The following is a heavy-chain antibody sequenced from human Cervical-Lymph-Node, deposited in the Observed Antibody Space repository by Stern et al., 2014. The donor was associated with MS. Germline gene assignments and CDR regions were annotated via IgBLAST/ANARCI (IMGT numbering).Heavy chain of an antibody. Sequence: QITLKESGPTLVKPTQTLALTCTFSGFSLSTSGVGVGWIRQPPGKALEWLAVIYWDDDKRYSPSLKSRLTIIKDTSKNQVVLMMTNMDPGDTATYYCAHRYTRYTWNYVLFDYWGQGTLVTVSS. J-gene: IGHJ4*02. CDR1: GFSLSTSGVG. CDR2: IYWDDDK. V-gene: IGHV2-5*02. CDR3: AHRYTRYTWNYVLFDY. D-gene: IGHD1-7*01.